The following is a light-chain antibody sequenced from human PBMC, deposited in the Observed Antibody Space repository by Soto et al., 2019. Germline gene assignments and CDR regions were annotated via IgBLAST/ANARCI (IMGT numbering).Light chain of an antibody. CDR3: QQYHSYPYT. V-gene: IGKV1-5*03. J-gene: IGKJ2*01. Sequence: DIQRTQSPSTLSASVGDRVTITCRASQSISSCLAWYQQKPGKAPKVLIYKASSLDSGVPSRFSGSGSGTEFTLTISSLQPDDFATYYCQQYHSYPYTFGQGTKLEIK. CDR1: QSISSC. CDR2: KAS.